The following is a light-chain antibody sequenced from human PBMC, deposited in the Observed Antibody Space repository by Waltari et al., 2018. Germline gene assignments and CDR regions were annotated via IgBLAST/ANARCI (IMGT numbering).Light chain of an antibody. CDR2: AAS. CDR3: LQHKSYPFT. V-gene: IGKV1-17*01. J-gene: IGKJ3*01. Sequence: IQMTKSPSSLAASVGDRVTTTCRASQGIGSDLGWYQQKLGKAPKRLIYAASSLQSGVPSRFSGSGSGTEFTLTISSLQPEDFATYYCLQHKSYPFTFGPGTKVDIK. CDR1: QGIGSD.